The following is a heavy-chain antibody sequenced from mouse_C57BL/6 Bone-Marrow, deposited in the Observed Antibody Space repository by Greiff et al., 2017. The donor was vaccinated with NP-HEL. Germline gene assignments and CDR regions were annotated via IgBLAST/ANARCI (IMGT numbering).Heavy chain of an antibody. Sequence: EVMLVESGGGLVQPKGSLKLSCAASGFSFNTYAMNWVRQAPGKGLEWVARIRSKSNNYATYYADSVKDRFTISRDDSESMLYLQMNNLKTEDTAMYYCVRRRDYDGDAMDYWGQGTSVTVSS. D-gene: IGHD2-4*01. J-gene: IGHJ4*01. CDR2: IRSKSNNYAT. V-gene: IGHV10-1*01. CDR1: GFSFNTYA. CDR3: VRRRDYDGDAMDY.